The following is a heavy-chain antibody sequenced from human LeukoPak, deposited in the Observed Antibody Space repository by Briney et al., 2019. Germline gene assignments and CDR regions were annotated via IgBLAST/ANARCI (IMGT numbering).Heavy chain of an antibody. CDR3: ARGVITVVPYHYYGMDV. V-gene: IGHV1-2*02. J-gene: IGHJ6*02. D-gene: IGHD3-16*01. CDR2: INPNTGGT. Sequence: GASVKVSCKSSGYMFTGYYIYWVRQAPRQGLECMGWINPNTGGTSYSENFRGRVTMTRDTSISTAYLELSRLTSNDTAVYYCARGVITVVPYHYYGMDVWGQGTTVTVSS. CDR1: GYMFTGYY.